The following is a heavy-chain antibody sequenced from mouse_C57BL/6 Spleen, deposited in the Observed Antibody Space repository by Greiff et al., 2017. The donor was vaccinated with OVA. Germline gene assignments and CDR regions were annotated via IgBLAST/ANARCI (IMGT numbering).Heavy chain of an antibody. CDR1: GYSITSDY. Sequence: EVQLQQSGPGLAKPSQILSLTCSVTGYSITSDYWNWIRKFPGNKLEYMGYISYSGSTYYNPSLKSRISITRDTSKNQYYLQLNSVTTEDTATYYCARSNYYGSSYWYFDVWGTGTTVTVSS. D-gene: IGHD1-1*01. V-gene: IGHV3-8*01. CDR2: ISYSGST. J-gene: IGHJ1*03. CDR3: ARSNYYGSSYWYFDV.